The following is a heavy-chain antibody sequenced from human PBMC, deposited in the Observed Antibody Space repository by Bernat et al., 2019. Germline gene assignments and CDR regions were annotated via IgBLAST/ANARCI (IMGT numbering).Heavy chain of an antibody. CDR3: TTDRDGDHLR. D-gene: IGHD4-17*01. Sequence: EVQLVESGGGLVKPGGSLRLSCAASGFTFSNAWMNWVRQAPGQGLEWVGRIKSKTYGGTTDYAAPVKGRFTISREDSKNTLYLQMNSLKTEDTAVYYCTTDRDGDHLRWGQGTLVTVSS. CDR2: IKSKTYGGTT. CDR1: GFTFSNAW. V-gene: IGHV3-15*07. J-gene: IGHJ4*02.